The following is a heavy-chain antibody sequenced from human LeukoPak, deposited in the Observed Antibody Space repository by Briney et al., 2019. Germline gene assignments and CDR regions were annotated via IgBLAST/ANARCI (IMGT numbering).Heavy chain of an antibody. J-gene: IGHJ3*02. D-gene: IGHD3-22*01. CDR2: INWNGGRT. CDR3: ARCPQSMIVVVLDAFDI. V-gene: IGHV3-20*04. Sequence: GGSLRLSCAASGFTFNDYGMSWVRQAPGKGLEWVSGINWNGGRTGYADSMKGRFIISRDNAKNSLYLQMNSLRAEDTAVYYCARCPQSMIVVVLDAFDIWGQGTMVTVSS. CDR1: GFTFNDYG.